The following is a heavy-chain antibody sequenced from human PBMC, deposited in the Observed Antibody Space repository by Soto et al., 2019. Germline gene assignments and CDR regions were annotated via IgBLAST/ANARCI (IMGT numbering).Heavy chain of an antibody. V-gene: IGHV3-23*01. CDR3: ARKVPGSTSRPDYWYFDL. CDR1: GFTFINYA. CDR2: ISGGGDAP. Sequence: EVQLLESGGGLVQPGGSLRLSCAGSGFTFINYAMNWVRQAPGKGLEWGSTISGGGDAPFFADFGRGRFTISRDNSRNTVTLQMNNLGVDDTAVYFCARKVPGSTSRPDYWYFDLWGRGTLVTVSS. D-gene: IGHD3-10*01. J-gene: IGHJ2*01.